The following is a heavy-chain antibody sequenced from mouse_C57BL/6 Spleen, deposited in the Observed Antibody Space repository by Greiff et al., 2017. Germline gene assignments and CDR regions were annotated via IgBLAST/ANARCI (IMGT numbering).Heavy chain of an antibody. Sequence: QVQLQQSGAELVKPGASVKLSCKASGYTFTSYWMHWVKQRPGQGLEWIGMIHPNSGSTNYNEKFKSKATLTVDKSSSTAYMQLSSLTSEDSAVYYCARNYGSRGWYFGGWGTGTTVTVSS. D-gene: IGHD1-1*01. V-gene: IGHV1-64*01. CDR2: IHPNSGST. CDR3: ARNYGSRGWYFGG. CDR1: GYTFTSYW. J-gene: IGHJ1*03.